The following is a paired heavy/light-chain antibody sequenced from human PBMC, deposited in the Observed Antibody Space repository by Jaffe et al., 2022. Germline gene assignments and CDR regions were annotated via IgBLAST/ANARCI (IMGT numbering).Light chain of an antibody. J-gene: IGKJ4*01. CDR2: DAS. Sequence: EIVLTQSPATLSLSPGERATLSCRASQSVSSYLAWYQQKPGQAPRLLIYDASNRATGIPARFSGSGSGTDFTLTISSLEPEDFAVYYCQQRSNWPPLLTFGGGTKVEIK. CDR1: QSVSSY. CDR3: QQRSNWPPLLT. V-gene: IGKV3-11*01.
Heavy chain of an antibody. J-gene: IGHJ4*02. D-gene: IGHD3-10*01. CDR3: ARSIIGGVGESYFDY. V-gene: IGHV1-69*02. CDR1: GGTFSSYT. CDR2: IIPILGIA. Sequence: QVQLVQSGAEVKKPGSSVKVSCKASGGTFSSYTISWVRQAPGQGLEWMGRIIPILGIANYAQKFQGRVTITADKSTSTAYMELSSLRSEDTAVYYCARSIIGGVGESYFDYWGQGTLVTVSS.